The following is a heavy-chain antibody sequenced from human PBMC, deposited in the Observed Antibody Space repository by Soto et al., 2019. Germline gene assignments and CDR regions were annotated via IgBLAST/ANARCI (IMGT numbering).Heavy chain of an antibody. CDR3: ARDGDGYNY. J-gene: IGHJ4*02. CDR1: GGSVSSGSYY. Sequence: QVQLQESGPGLVKPSEPLSLTCTVSGGSVSSGSYYWSWIRQPPGKGLEWIGYIYYSGSTNSNPSLKSRVTLSADTSKNQFSLKLSSVTAADTAVYYCARDGDGYNYWGQGTLVTVSS. D-gene: IGHD5-12*01. CDR2: IYYSGST. V-gene: IGHV4-61*01.